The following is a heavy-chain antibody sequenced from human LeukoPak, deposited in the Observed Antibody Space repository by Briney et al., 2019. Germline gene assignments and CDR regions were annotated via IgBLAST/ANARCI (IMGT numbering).Heavy chain of an antibody. CDR1: GFTFRSYA. D-gene: IGHD3-22*01. J-gene: IGHJ4*02. Sequence: PGGSLRLSCAASGFTFRSYAMHWVRQAPGKGLEWVAFISYDGSNKYYADSVKGRFTISRDNFKNTLYLQMNSLKTEDTAVYYCTTVDAYYYDSSGSATDYWGQGTLVTVSS. V-gene: IGHV3-30-3*01. CDR2: ISYDGSNK. CDR3: TTVDAYYYDSSGSATDY.